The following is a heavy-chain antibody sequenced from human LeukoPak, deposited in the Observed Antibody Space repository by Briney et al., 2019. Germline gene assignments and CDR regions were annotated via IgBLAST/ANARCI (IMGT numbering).Heavy chain of an antibody. Sequence: GRSLRLSCAASGFTFSSYGMHWVRQAPGKGLGWVAVIWYDGSNKYYADSVKGRFTISRDNSKNTLYLQMNSLRAEDTAVYYCARDTSYDSQPVYGMDVWGQGTTVTVSS. J-gene: IGHJ6*02. CDR3: ARDTSYDSQPVYGMDV. CDR1: GFTFSSYG. CDR2: IWYDGSNK. V-gene: IGHV3-33*01. D-gene: IGHD3-22*01.